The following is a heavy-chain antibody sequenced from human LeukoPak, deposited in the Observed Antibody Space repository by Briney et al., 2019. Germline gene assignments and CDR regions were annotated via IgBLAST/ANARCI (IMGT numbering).Heavy chain of an antibody. Sequence: SEALSLTCSVSGGSISNYFWTWIRQPPGRGLEWIGYIYSSGSTYYNPSLKSRVTISVDTSKNRFSLKLSTVTAADTAVYYCARRPTGDPKFDYWGQGTLVTVSS. J-gene: IGHJ4*02. CDR2: IYSSGST. CDR3: ARRPTGDPKFDY. V-gene: IGHV4-59*08. CDR1: GGSISNYF. D-gene: IGHD7-27*01.